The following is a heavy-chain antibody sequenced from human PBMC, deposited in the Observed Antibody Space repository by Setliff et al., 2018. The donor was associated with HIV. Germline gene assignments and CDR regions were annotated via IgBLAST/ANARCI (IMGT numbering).Heavy chain of an antibody. D-gene: IGHD3-10*01. Sequence: EASVKVSCKPPGHTFTNYDIHWMRRAPGQGLEWMGWMNPNSGVSGYALKFHDRVTMTRDTSITTLYMELSSLTPEDTAVYYCARGKGVGGVIITGGLDVWGQGTTVTVSS. CDR3: ARGKGVGGVIITGGLDV. V-gene: IGHV1-8*01. CDR2: MNPNSGVS. CDR1: GHTFTNYD. J-gene: IGHJ6*02.